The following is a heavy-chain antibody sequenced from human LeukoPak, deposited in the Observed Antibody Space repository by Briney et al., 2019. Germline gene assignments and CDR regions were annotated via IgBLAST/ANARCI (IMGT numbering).Heavy chain of an antibody. Sequence: PSETLSLTCAVYGGSFSGYYWSWIRQPPGKGLEWIGEINHSGSTNYNPSLKSRVTISVDTSKNQFSLKLSSVTAADTAVYYCARGARGGYIVWGQGTLVTVSS. V-gene: IGHV4-34*01. CDR1: GGSFSGYY. D-gene: IGHD5-24*01. CDR3: ARGARGGYIV. J-gene: IGHJ4*02. CDR2: INHSGST.